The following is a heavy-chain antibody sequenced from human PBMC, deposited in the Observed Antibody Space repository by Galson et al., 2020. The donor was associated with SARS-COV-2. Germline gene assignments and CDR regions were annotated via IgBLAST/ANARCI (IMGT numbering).Heavy chain of an antibody. CDR1: GGSFSDYY. CDR2: INHSGST. CDR3: ARGITVVRLKRYFDP. Sequence: ETSETLSLTCAVYGGSFSDYYWNWIRQPPGKGLEWIGEINHSGSTYYNPSLKSRVNISIDTSKNQFSLELSSVTAADTAVYYCARGITVVRLKRYFDPWGQGTRVSVSS. V-gene: IGHV4-34*01. J-gene: IGHJ5*02. D-gene: IGHD3-10*01.